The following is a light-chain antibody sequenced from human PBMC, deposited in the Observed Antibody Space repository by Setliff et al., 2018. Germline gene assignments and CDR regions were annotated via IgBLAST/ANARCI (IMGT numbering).Light chain of an antibody. CDR3: GAYAGSSKKI. V-gene: IGLV2-8*01. CDR2: DVD. CDR1: SSDISDYNY. J-gene: IGLJ1*01. Sequence: QSALSQPPSASGSPGQSVTISCTGTSSDISDYNYVSWYQHHPGKAPKLLIYDVDKRPSGVPDRFSGSKSGNTASLTVSGLQADDEADYYCGAYAGSSKKIFGTGTKVTVL.